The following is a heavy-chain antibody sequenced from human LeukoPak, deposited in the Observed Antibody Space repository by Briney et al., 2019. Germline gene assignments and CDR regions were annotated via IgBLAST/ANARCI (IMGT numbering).Heavy chain of an antibody. J-gene: IGHJ5*02. D-gene: IGHD3-22*01. CDR3: ARDLGDSSGYYHWFDP. V-gene: IGHV1-69*13. CDR1: GGTFSSYA. CDR2: IIPIFGTA. Sequence: SVKVSCKASGGTFSSYAISRVRQAPGQGLEWMGGIIPIFGTANYAQKFQGRVTITADESTSTAYMELSSLRSEDTAVYYCARDLGDSSGYYHWFDPWGQGTLVTVSS.